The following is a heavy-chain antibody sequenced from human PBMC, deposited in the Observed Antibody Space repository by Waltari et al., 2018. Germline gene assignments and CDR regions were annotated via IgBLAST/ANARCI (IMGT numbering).Heavy chain of an antibody. CDR2: ISGSGGST. CDR3: ATYDHYYDSSGYFDY. V-gene: IGHV3-23*01. J-gene: IGHJ4*02. CDR1: GFTFRSYA. D-gene: IGHD3-22*01. Sequence: EVQLLESGGGLVQPGGSLRLSCAASGFTFRSYAMSGVRQTPGKGLEWVSAISGSGGSTYYADSVKGRFTISRDNSKNTLYLQMNSLRAEDTAVYYCATYDHYYDSSGYFDYWGQGTLVTVSS.